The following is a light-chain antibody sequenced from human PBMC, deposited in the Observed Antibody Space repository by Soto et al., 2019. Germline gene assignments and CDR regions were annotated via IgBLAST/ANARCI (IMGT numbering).Light chain of an antibody. J-gene: IGKJ5*01. CDR1: QSISSY. Sequence: DIQMTQSPSSLSASVGDRVTITRRASQSISSYLNWYQQKPGKAPKLLIYAASSLQSGVPSRFSGSESGSDFTLTSSGLQPEDVATYYFQGGYSSTCTFGQGTRLEIK. V-gene: IGKV1-39*01. CDR2: AAS. CDR3: QGGYSSTCT.